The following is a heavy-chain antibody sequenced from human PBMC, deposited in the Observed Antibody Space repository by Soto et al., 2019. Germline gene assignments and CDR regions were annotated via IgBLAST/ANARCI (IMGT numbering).Heavy chain of an antibody. CDR3: AKATATGGGAFDI. CDR1: GFICSSYD. V-gene: IGHV3-23*01. CDR2: ILVDGRT. D-gene: IGHD2-8*02. J-gene: IGHJ3*02. Sequence: GGSLRLSFAASGFICSSYDMSWVRQAPGKGLEWVSTILVDGRTFYVDSVKGRFTISRDSSKNTVYLQMNSLTAGDTALYYCAKATATGGGAFDICGQGTMVTVSS.